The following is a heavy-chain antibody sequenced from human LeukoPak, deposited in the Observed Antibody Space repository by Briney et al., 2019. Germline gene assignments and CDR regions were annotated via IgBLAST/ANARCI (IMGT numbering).Heavy chain of an antibody. V-gene: IGHV5-51*01. CDR3: AGSLDYYDSSGSPLGAFDI. Sequence: GESLKISCKGSGYSFTSYWIGWVRQMPGKGLEWMGIIYPGDSDTRYSPSFQGQVTISADKSISTAYLQWSSLKASDTAMYYCAGSLDYYDSSGSPLGAFDIWGQGTMVTVSS. CDR2: IYPGDSDT. D-gene: IGHD3-22*01. J-gene: IGHJ3*02. CDR1: GYSFTSYW.